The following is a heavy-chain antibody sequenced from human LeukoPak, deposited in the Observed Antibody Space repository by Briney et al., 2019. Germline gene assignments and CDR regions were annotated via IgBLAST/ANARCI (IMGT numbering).Heavy chain of an antibody. CDR1: GGSISSYY. D-gene: IGHD5-12*01. Sequence: SETLSLTCTVSGGSISSYYWSWIRQPAGKGLEWIGRIYSSGRTNYNPSLKSRVTMSVDTSKNQFSLRLSSVTAADTAVYYCARGGDGGYDMTHYYYYYYMDVWGKGTTVTISS. V-gene: IGHV4-4*07. CDR2: IYSSGRT. CDR3: ARGGDGGYDMTHYYYYYYMDV. J-gene: IGHJ6*03.